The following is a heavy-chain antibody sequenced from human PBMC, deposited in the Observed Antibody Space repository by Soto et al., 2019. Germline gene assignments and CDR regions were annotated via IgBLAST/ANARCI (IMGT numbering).Heavy chain of an antibody. Sequence: GGSLRLSCAASGFTVSSNYMSWVRQAPGKGLEWVSVIYSGGSTYYADSVKGRFTISRDNSKNTLYLQMNSLRAEDTAVYYCARLLGRALYWYFDLWGRGTLVTVSS. CDR2: IYSGGST. V-gene: IGHV3-53*01. J-gene: IGHJ2*01. CDR1: GFTVSSNY. D-gene: IGHD7-27*01. CDR3: ARLLGRALYWYFDL.